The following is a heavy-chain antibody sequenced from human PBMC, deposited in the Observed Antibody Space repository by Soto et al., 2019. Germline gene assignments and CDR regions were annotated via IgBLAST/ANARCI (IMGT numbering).Heavy chain of an antibody. CDR3: ARLAGTTVKWFDP. J-gene: IGHJ5*02. V-gene: IGHV1-69*13. D-gene: IGHD1-7*01. CDR1: GGTFSSYA. Sequence: GASVKVSCKASGGTFSSYAISWVRQAPGQGLEWMGGIIPIFGTANYAQKFQGRVTITADESTSTAYMELSSLRSEDTAVYYCARLAGTTVKWFDPWGQGTLVTVSS. CDR2: IIPIFGTA.